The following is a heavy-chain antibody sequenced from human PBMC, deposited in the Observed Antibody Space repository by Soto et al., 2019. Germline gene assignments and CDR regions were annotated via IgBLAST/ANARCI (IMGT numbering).Heavy chain of an antibody. Sequence: QVQLVQSGAEVKKPGASVKVSCKASGYTFTSYAMHWVRQAPGQRLEWMGWINAGNGNTKYSQKFQGRVTITRDTAASTAYRELSSLRSEDTAVYYCARDYTMVRGVIIRRFDPWGQGTLVTVSS. CDR2: INAGNGNT. CDR3: ARDYTMVRGVIIRRFDP. J-gene: IGHJ5*02. D-gene: IGHD3-10*01. V-gene: IGHV1-3*01. CDR1: GYTFTSYA.